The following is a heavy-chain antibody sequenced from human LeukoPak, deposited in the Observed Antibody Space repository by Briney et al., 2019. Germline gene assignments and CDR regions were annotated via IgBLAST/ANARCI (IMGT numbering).Heavy chain of an antibody. CDR3: AKDTYGDYVELSHFDY. D-gene: IGHD4-17*01. V-gene: IGHV3-33*06. CDR2: IWYDSINK. CDR1: GFTFSSYG. J-gene: IGHJ4*02. Sequence: GGSRRLSCEASGFTFSSYGMHWVRQAPAKGLEWVAVIWYDSINKYYADSVKGRFTISRDNSKNTLYLQMNSLRAEDTAVYYCAKDTYGDYVELSHFDYWGQGTLVTVSS.